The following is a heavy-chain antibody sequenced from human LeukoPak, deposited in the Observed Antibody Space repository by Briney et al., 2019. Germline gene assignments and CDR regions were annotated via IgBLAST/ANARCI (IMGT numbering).Heavy chain of an antibody. CDR1: GYTFTSYY. V-gene: IGHV1-8*03. D-gene: IGHD3-16*01. Sequence: GASVKVSCKASGYTFTSYYMNWVRQATGQGLEWMGWMNPNTGNTGYAQKFQGRVTITRNTSISTAYMELSSLRSEDTAIYYCARDSQGGGSYVDYWGQGSLVTVSS. J-gene: IGHJ4*02. CDR3: ARDSQGGGSYVDY. CDR2: MNPNTGNT.